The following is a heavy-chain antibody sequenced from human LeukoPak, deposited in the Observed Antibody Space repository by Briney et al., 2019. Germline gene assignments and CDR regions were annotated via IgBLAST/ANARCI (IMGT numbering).Heavy chain of an antibody. V-gene: IGHV1-46*01. D-gene: IGHD6-6*01. Sequence: GASVKVPCKASGYTFTSYYMHWVRQAPGQGLEWMGIINPSGGSTSYAQKFQGRVTMTRDTSTSTVYMELSSLRSEDTAVYYCARERPTIAARSSNWFDPWGQGTLVTVSS. CDR2: INPSGGST. CDR1: GYTFTSYY. CDR3: ARERPTIAARSSNWFDP. J-gene: IGHJ5*02.